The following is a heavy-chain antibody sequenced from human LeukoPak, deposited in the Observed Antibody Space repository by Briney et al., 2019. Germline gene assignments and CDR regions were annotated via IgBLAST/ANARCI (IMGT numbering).Heavy chain of an antibody. CDR2: IYPGDSDT. V-gene: IGHV5-51*01. J-gene: IGHJ4*02. D-gene: IGHD6-19*01. CDR1: GYSFTSYW. CDR3: ARQLYGVAGPSYFDY. Sequence: GESLKISCKGSGYSFTSYWIGWVRQMPGKGLEWMGIIYPGDSDTRYSPSFQGQVTISADKSISTAYLQWSSLKASDTAMYYCARQLYGVAGPSYFDYWGQGTLVTVSS.